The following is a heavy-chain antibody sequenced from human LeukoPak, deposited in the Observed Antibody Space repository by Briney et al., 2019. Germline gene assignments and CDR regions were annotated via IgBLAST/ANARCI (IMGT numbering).Heavy chain of an antibody. J-gene: IGHJ4*02. CDR3: ARRGRRELAD. CDR2: IDPSDSYT. V-gene: IGHV5-10-1*01. CDR1: GYSFTSYW. Sequence: GESLEISFKGSGYSFTSYWISWVRQRPGKGLEWMGRIDPSDSYTNYSPSIKGHVTISADKPISTAYLQWSSLKASDTAMYYCARRGRRELADWGQGTLVTVSS. D-gene: IGHD6-19*01.